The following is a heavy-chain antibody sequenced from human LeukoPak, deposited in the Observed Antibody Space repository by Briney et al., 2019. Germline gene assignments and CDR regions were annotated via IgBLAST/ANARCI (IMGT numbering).Heavy chain of an antibody. J-gene: IGHJ4*02. CDR3: ARYSGSYYFDY. Sequence: PSQTLSLTCTVSGGSISSGGYYWSWIRQHPGKGLEWIGYIYHSGSTYYNPSLKSRVTISVDRSKNQFSLKLSSVTAADTAVYYCARYSGSYYFDYWGQGTLVTVSS. D-gene: IGHD1-26*01. CDR2: IYHSGST. CDR1: GGSISSGGYY. V-gene: IGHV4-30-2*01.